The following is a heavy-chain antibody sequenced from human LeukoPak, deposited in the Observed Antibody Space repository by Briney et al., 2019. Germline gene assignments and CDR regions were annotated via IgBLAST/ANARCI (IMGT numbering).Heavy chain of an antibody. J-gene: IGHJ5*02. CDR1: GFTFSSYW. D-gene: IGHD3-10*01. V-gene: IGHV3-74*01. CDR3: ARGVFTMVRGRWFDP. CDR2: INSDGSST. Sequence: PGGSLRLSCAASGFTFSSYWMHWVRQAPGKGLVWVSRINSDGSSTSYADSVKGRFTISRDNAKNTLYLQMNSLRAEDTAVYYCARGVFTMVRGRWFDPWGQGTLVTVSS.